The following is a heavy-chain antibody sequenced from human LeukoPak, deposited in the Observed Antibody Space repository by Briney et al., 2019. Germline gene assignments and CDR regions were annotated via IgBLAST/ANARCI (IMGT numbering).Heavy chain of an antibody. Sequence: SETLSLTCSVSGASITNNSYYWGWIRQPPGKGLEWIGSISYSGSSYFNPSLKSRVTISVDTSKNHFSLKLSSVTAADTAVYYCARQYSNNWYDDRGWFDPWGQGTLVTVSS. J-gene: IGHJ5*02. CDR1: GASITNNSYY. V-gene: IGHV4-39*01. D-gene: IGHD6-13*01. CDR2: ISYSGSS. CDR3: ARQYSNNWYDDRGWFDP.